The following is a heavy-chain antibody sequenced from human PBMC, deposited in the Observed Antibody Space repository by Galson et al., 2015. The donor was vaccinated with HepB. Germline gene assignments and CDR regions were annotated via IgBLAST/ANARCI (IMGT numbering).Heavy chain of an antibody. D-gene: IGHD3-10*01. CDR1: GFTFSSYS. CDR2: ISSSSSYI. CDR3: ASPSPLLWFGEFPA. J-gene: IGHJ5*02. Sequence: SLRLSCAASGFTFSSYSMNWVRQAPGKGLEWVSSISSSSSYIYYADSVKGRFTISRDNAKNSLYLQMNSLRAEDTAVYYCASPSPLLWFGEFPAWDQGTLVTVSS. V-gene: IGHV3-21*04.